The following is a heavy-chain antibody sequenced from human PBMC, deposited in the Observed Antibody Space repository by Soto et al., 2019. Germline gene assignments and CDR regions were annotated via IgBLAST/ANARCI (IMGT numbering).Heavy chain of an antibody. Sequence: PGGSLRLSCAASGFTFSSYGMHWGRQAPGKGLEWVAVISYDGSNKYYADSVKGRFTISRDNSKNTLYLQMNSLRAEDTAVYYCAKSSSYDSSGYFDYWGQGTLVTVSS. D-gene: IGHD3-22*01. V-gene: IGHV3-30*18. J-gene: IGHJ4*02. CDR3: AKSSSYDSSGYFDY. CDR1: GFTFSSYG. CDR2: ISYDGSNK.